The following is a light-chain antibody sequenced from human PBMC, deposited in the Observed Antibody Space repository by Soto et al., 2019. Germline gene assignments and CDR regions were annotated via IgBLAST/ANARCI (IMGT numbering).Light chain of an antibody. CDR3: QQYENLPT. J-gene: IGKJ5*01. V-gene: IGKV1-33*01. CDR1: QNINNY. CDR2: DAS. Sequence: DIQMTQSAASLSASLGDRVTITCQASQNINNYLNWYQQKPGRAPKLLIYDASNLEAGVPSRFRGSGSGTDFTFTISRLQPEDIATYYCQQYENLPTFGQGTRLEI.